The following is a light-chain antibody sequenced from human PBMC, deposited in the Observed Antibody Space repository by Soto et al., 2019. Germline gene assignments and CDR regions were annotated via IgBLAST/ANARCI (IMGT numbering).Light chain of an antibody. CDR3: CSYAGSTTWV. J-gene: IGLJ3*02. Sequence: QSVLTQPASVSGSPGQSITISCTGTSSDIGRYNFVSWYQQHPGKAPKLMISEVTKRPSGVSNRFSGSKSGNTASLTISGLQAEDEADYYCCSYAGSTTWVFGGGTKLTVL. V-gene: IGLV2-23*02. CDR2: EVT. CDR1: SSDIGRYNF.